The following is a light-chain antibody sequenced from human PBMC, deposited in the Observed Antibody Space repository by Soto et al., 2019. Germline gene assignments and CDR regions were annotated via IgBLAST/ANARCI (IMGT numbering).Light chain of an antibody. J-gene: IGLJ1*01. CDR1: SSDVGSYNL. CDR3: CSHAGSSTYV. V-gene: IGLV2-23*01. Sequence: QSVLAQPASVSGSPGQPITISCTGTSSDVGSYNLVSWYQQHPGKAPKLMIYEGSKRPSGVSNRFSGSKSGNTASLTISGVQAEDEADYYCCSHAGSSTYVFGTGTKVTVL. CDR2: EGS.